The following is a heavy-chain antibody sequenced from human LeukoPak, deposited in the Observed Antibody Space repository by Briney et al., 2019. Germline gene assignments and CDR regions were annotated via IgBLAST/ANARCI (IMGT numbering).Heavy chain of an antibody. CDR2: ISYDGSNR. J-gene: IGHJ5*02. D-gene: IGHD6-13*01. V-gene: IGHV3-30-3*01. CDR3: ARGPGGWYSSSWYLGWFDP. Sequence: PGGSLRLSCAASGFTFSSYAMHWVRQAPGKGLEWVAVISYDGSNRYYADSVKGRFTISRDNSKNTLYLQMNSLRAEDTAVYYCARGPGGWYSSSWYLGWFDPWGQGTLVTVSS. CDR1: GFTFSSYA.